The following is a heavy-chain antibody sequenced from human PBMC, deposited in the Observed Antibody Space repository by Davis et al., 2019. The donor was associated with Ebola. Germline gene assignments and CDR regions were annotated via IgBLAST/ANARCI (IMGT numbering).Heavy chain of an antibody. V-gene: IGHV3-53*01. CDR3: VKDTSNIWFDV. J-gene: IGHJ3*01. Sequence: GGSLTLSCAASGFIVSDKYMSWVRQAPGKGLEWVSTVGLSADTYYADSVKGRFTISRDNSKNTLHLQMNSLRVEDTAIYYCVKDTSNIWFDVWGQGTLVTVSA. CDR1: GFIVSDKY. D-gene: IGHD2/OR15-2a*01. CDR2: VGLSADT.